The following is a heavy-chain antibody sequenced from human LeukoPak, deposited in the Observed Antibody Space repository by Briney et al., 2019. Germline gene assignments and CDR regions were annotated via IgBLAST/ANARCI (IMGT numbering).Heavy chain of an antibody. CDR1: GFTFSSYA. CDR2: ISGSGGST. CDR3: ARDPHLYSSSWYVFDY. D-gene: IGHD6-13*01. Sequence: GGSLRLSCAASGFTFSSYAMSWVRQAPGKGLEWVSAISGSGGSTYYADSVKGRFTISRDNSKNTLYLQMNSLRAEDTAVYYCARDPHLYSSSWYVFDYWGQGTLVTVSS. V-gene: IGHV3-23*01. J-gene: IGHJ4*02.